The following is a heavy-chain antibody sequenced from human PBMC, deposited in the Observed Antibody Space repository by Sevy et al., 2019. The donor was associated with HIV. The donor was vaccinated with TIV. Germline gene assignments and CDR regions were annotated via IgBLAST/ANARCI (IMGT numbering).Heavy chain of an antibody. J-gene: IGHJ3*02. CDR3: ARATISDDGYDAFDI. D-gene: IGHD3-9*01. Sequence: GGSLRLSCAASGFTFSSYDMHWVRQATGKGLEWVSAIGTAGDTYYPGSVKGRFTISRENAKNSLYLQMNSLSAWDTAVYYCARATISDDGYDAFDIWGQGTMVSVSS. CDR1: GFTFSSYD. CDR2: IGTAGDT. V-gene: IGHV3-13*01.